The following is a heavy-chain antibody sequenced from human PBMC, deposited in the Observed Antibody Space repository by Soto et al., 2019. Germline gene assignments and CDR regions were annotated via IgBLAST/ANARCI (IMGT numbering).Heavy chain of an antibody. CDR2: INHSGST. CDR3: ARGLRHEMELRYYYYYGMDV. V-gene: IGHV4-34*01. D-gene: IGHD1-7*01. CDR1: GGSFSGYY. Sequence: PSETLSLTCAVYGGSFSGYYWSWIRQPPGKGLEWIGEINHSGSTNYNPSLKSRVTISVDTSKNQFSLKLSSVTAADTAVYYCARGLRHEMELRYYYYYGMDVWCQGTTVT. J-gene: IGHJ6*02.